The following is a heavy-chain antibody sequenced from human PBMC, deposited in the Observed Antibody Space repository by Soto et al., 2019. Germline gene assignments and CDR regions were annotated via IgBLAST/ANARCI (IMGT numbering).Heavy chain of an antibody. CDR2: IKQDGSEK. J-gene: IGHJ6*02. V-gene: IGHV3-7*03. CDR3: ARDWIIEGFGEPLVYYGMDV. Sequence: PGGSLRLSCAASGFTFSSYWMSWVRQAPGKGLEWVANIKQDGSEKYYVDSVKGRFTISRDNAKNSLYLQMNSLRAEDTAVYYCARDWIIEGFGEPLVYYGMDVWGQGTTVTVSS. D-gene: IGHD3-10*01. CDR1: GFTFSSYW.